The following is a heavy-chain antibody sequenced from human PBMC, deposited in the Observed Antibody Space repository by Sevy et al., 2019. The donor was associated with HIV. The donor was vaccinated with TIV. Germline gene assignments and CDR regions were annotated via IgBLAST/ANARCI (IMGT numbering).Heavy chain of an antibody. J-gene: IGHJ4*02. Sequence: GGCLRLSCAASGFTFSSYSMSWVRQAPGKGLEWVSSISSSSSYIYYADSVKGRFTISRDNAKNSLYLQMNSLRAEDTAVYYCAREAQLGDFDYWGQGTLVTVSS. V-gene: IGHV3-21*01. CDR2: ISSSSSYI. CDR1: GFTFSSYS. CDR3: AREAQLGDFDY. D-gene: IGHD5-18*01.